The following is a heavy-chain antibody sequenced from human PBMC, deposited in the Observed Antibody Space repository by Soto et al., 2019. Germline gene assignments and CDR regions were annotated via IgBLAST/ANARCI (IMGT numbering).Heavy chain of an antibody. D-gene: IGHD6-13*01. CDR2: IIPIFGTA. CDR1: GGTFSSYA. J-gene: IGHJ4*02. Sequence: SVKVSCKASGGTFSSYAISWVRQAPGQGLEWMGGIIPIFGTANYAQKFQGRVTITADESTSTAYMELSSLRSEDTAVYYFARGGLYSSSPWYFDYWGQGTLVTVSS. CDR3: ARGGLYSSSPWYFDY. V-gene: IGHV1-69*13.